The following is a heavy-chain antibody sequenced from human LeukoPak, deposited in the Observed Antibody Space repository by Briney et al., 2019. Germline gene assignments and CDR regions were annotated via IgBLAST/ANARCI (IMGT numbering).Heavy chain of an antibody. J-gene: IGHJ4*02. D-gene: IGHD5-18*01. Sequence: PGGSLRLSCAASGFSVSSYYMSWIRQAPGKGLEWVSVFYNGINTYYADSVKGRFTISRDKSENTLYLQMNSLRAADTAVYYCARVGRGSFYGYVDCWGQGTLVTVSS. V-gene: IGHV3-53*01. CDR3: ARVGRGSFYGYVDC. CDR1: GFSVSSYY. CDR2: FYNGINT.